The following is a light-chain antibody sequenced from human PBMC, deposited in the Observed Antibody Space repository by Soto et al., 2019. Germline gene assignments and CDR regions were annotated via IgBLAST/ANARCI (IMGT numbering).Light chain of an antibody. CDR3: QHYNYWPYT. J-gene: IGKJ2*01. Sequence: EIVMPQSPATLSLSPGERATLSCRASQTIDNTLAWYQRKPGQAPRLLIYDASTRATGVPARFSGSGSGTDCTLTISSLQSEDVAVYYCQHYNYWPYTFGQGTKVDIK. V-gene: IGKV3-15*01. CDR2: DAS. CDR1: QTIDNT.